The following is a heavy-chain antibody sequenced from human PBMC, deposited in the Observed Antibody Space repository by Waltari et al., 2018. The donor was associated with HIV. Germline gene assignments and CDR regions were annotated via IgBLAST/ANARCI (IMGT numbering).Heavy chain of an antibody. V-gene: IGHV1-69*01. D-gene: IGHD5-12*01. J-gene: IGHJ6*03. CDR3: ARGAIYSGYDLHYYYYMDV. Sequence: QVQLVQSGAEVKKPGSSVKVSCKASGGTFSSYAISWVRQAPGQGLEWMGGTIPIFGTANYAQKFQGGVTITADESTSTAYMELSSLGSEDTAVYYCARGAIYSGYDLHYYYYMDVWGKGTTVTVSS. CDR2: TIPIFGTA. CDR1: GGTFSSYA.